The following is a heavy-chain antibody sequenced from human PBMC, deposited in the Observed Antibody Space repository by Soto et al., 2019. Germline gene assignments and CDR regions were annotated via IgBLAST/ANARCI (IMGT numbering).Heavy chain of an antibody. Sequence: LRLSCAASGFTFSSYEMNWVRQAPGKGLEWVSYISSSGSTIYYADSVKGRFTISRDNAKNSLYLQMNSLRAEDTAVYYCASPWGVVVAGTYGMDVWGQGTTVTVSS. CDR2: ISSSGSTI. D-gene: IGHD2-15*01. V-gene: IGHV3-48*03. CDR1: GFTFSSYE. CDR3: ASPWGVVVAGTYGMDV. J-gene: IGHJ6*02.